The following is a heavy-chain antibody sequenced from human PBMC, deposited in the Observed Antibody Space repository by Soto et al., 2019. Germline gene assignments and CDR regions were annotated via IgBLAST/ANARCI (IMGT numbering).Heavy chain of an antibody. Sequence: SETLSLTCAVSGYSISRGYYWGWIRQPPRKGLEWIGSIYHSGSTYYNPSLKSRVTISVDTSKNQFSLKLSSVTAADTAVYYFARDLASGWATYYFDYWGKGTLITVSS. CDR1: GYSISRGYY. V-gene: IGHV4-38-2*02. CDR2: IYHSGST. J-gene: IGHJ4*02. CDR3: ARDLASGWATYYFDY. D-gene: IGHD6-19*01.